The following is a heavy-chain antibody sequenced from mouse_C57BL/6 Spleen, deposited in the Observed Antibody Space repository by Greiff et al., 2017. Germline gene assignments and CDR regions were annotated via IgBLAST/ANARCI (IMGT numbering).Heavy chain of an antibody. CDR1: GYTFTSYW. J-gene: IGHJ4*01. V-gene: IGHV1-69*01. Sequence: QVQLQQPGAELVMPGASVKLSCKASGYTFTSYWMHWVKQRPGQGLEWIGEIVPSDSYTNYNQKFKGKSTLTVDKSTSTSYMHLISLTSEDSAVYYCAATVRAIDYWGQGTSVTVSS. CDR3: AATVRAIDY. CDR2: IVPSDSYT. D-gene: IGHD1-1*01.